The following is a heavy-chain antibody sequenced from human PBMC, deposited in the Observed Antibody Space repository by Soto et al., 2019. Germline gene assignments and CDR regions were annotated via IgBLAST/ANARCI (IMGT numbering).Heavy chain of an antibody. CDR3: ASASTGSYYPHNSYYYYYYMDV. CDR1: GGSISSYY. J-gene: IGHJ6*03. V-gene: IGHV4-59*08. D-gene: IGHD3-10*01. Sequence: SETLSLTCTVSGGSISSYYWSWIRQPPGKGLEWIGYIYYSGSTNYNPSLKSRVTISVDTSKNQFSLKLSSVTAADTAVYYCASASTGSYYPHNSYYYYYYMDVWGKGTTVTVSS. CDR2: IYYSGST.